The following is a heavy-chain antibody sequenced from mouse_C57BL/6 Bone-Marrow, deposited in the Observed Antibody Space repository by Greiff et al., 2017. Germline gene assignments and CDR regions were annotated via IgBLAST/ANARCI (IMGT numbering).Heavy chain of an antibody. J-gene: IGHJ4*01. CDR2: ISYSGST. CDR3: ARWVYSNYGDYYAMDY. V-gene: IGHV3-8*01. Sequence: DVQLQESGPGLAKPSQTLSLTCSVTGYSITSDYWNWIRKFPGNKLEYMGYISYSGSTYYNPSLKSRISITRDTSKNQYYLQLNSVTTEDTATYYCARWVYSNYGDYYAMDYWGQGTSVTVSS. D-gene: IGHD2-5*01. CDR1: GYSITSDY.